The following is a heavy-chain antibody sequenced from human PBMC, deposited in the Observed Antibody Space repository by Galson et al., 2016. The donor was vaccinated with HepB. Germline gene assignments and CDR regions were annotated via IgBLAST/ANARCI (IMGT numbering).Heavy chain of an antibody. J-gene: IGHJ4*02. Sequence: SLRLSCAASGFTFNTYAMSWVRQAPGKGLEWVSTISHTGGSTYYADSVKGRFTISRDNSKNTLYLQMNSLRAEDTAGYYCAKVSRRDYALPYFDYWGQGTLVTVSS. CDR2: ISHTGGST. D-gene: IGHD4/OR15-4a*01. CDR1: GFTFNTYA. V-gene: IGHV3-23*01. CDR3: AKVSRRDYALPYFDY.